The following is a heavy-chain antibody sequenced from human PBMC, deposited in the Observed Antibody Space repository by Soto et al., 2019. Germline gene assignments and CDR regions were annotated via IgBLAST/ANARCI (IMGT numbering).Heavy chain of an antibody. J-gene: IGHJ4*02. CDR2: ISSSGSTI. Sequence: GGSLRLSCAASGLTFSDYYMTWIRQTPGKGLEWVSYISSSGSTIYYADSVKGRFTVSRDNAKNSLHLQMNSLRAEDTAVYYCARGWRSGGSLAYWGQGTLVTVSS. V-gene: IGHV3-11*01. CDR1: GLTFSDYY. D-gene: IGHD2-15*01. CDR3: ARGWRSGGSLAY.